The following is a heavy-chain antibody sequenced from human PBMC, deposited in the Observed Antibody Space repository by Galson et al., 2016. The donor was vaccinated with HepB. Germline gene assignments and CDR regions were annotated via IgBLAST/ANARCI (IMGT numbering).Heavy chain of an antibody. J-gene: IGHJ4*02. CDR1: GYRFADYY. D-gene: IGHD3-10*01. CDR2: LDPEDGET. Sequence: SCKVFGYRFADYYIHWVKQAPGKGLEWVGLLDPEDGETKYAEKFQGGITILADRSTDTAYMELSSLRSEDTAVYFCAMDGSHGSGSIGRGVYWGQGTLVFVS. CDR3: AMDGSHGSGSIGRGVY. V-gene: IGHV1-69-2*01.